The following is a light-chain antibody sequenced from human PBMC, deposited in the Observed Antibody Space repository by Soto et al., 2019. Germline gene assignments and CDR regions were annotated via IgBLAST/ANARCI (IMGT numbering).Light chain of an antibody. V-gene: IGKV3-15*01. CDR2: GAS. Sequence: EIVVTQSPATLSVSPGERATLSCRASQSGSIAWYQQKLGQAPRLLIYGASTRATGIPARFSGSGSGTEFTLTISSRQSEDFAVYYCQHYDNWPPMYTFGQGTKLEIK. CDR3: QHYDNWPPMYT. CDR1: QSGS. J-gene: IGKJ2*01.